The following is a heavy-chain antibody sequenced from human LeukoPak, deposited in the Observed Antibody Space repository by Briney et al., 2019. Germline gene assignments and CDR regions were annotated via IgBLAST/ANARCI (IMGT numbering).Heavy chain of an antibody. V-gene: IGHV3-23*01. CDR1: GFTFSSYA. Sequence: PGASLRLSCAASGFTFSSYAMSWVRQVPGKGLEWVSAISGSGGSTYYADSVKGRFTISRDNSKNTLYLQMNSLRAEDTAVYYCAKAPTTVTYYGMDVWGQGTTVTVSS. D-gene: IGHD4-17*01. CDR2: ISGSGGST. CDR3: AKAPTTVTYYGMDV. J-gene: IGHJ6*02.